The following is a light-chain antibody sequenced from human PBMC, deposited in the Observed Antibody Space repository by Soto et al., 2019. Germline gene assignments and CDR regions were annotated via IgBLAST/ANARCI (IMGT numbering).Light chain of an antibody. CDR3: QQYNNWPLIT. J-gene: IGKJ5*01. Sequence: EIVLTQSPGTLSLSPGERATLSCRASQSVSSSYLAWYQQKPGQAPRLFIYGASTRATGIPARFSGSGSGTGFTLTISSLQSEDFAVYYCQQYNNWPLITFGQGTRLEIK. CDR2: GAS. CDR1: QSVSSSY. V-gene: IGKV3-15*01.